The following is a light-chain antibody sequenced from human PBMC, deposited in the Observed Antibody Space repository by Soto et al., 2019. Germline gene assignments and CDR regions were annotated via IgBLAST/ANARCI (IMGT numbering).Light chain of an antibody. CDR3: QQYLVTPWT. CDR2: DAS. CDR1: QSFSSH. V-gene: IGKV3-15*01. J-gene: IGKJ1*01. Sequence: EIVMTKSPATLSVSPGEGATVSCRASQSFSSHLAWYQHKPGQAPRLLFYDASTRATGIPARFSGSGSGTDFTLTIGRLEPEDFAVYYCQQYLVTPWTFGQGTKVDI.